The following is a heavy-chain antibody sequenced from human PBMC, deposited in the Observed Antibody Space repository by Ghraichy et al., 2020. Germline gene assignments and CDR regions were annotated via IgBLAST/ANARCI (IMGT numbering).Heavy chain of an antibody. CDR1: GGSISSGGYS. J-gene: IGHJ6*04. D-gene: IGHD2-21*01. CDR2: IYYSGST. Sequence: SETLSLTCAVSGGSISSGGYSWSWIRQPPGKGLEWIGYIYYSGSTYYNPSLKSRVTISVDTSKNQFSLKLSSVTAADTAVYYCARGYFQDPPLVDVWGKGTTVTVSS. CDR3: ARGYFQDPPLVDV. V-gene: IGHV4-30-4*07.